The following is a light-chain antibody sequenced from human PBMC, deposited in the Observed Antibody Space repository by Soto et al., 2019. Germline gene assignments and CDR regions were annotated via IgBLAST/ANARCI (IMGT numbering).Light chain of an antibody. CDR1: LRLSSSY. CDR3: QQHRT. V-gene: IGKV3-20*01. Sequence: VLTQSPGTLSLSPVEIATLSCRATLRLSSSYFAWYQQKPGQAPRLLIYGASSRAAGIPDRFTGSGSGTELTLTISRLEPEDFAVYFCQQHRTFGQGTTGDIK. J-gene: IGKJ1*01. CDR2: GAS.